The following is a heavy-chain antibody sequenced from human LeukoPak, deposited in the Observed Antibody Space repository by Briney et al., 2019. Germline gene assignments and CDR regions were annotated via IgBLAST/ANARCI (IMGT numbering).Heavy chain of an antibody. CDR2: MNPNSGNT. CDR1: GYTFTSYD. D-gene: IGHD4-17*01. V-gene: IGHV1-8*01. CDR3: ARGYYADYVNDY. J-gene: IGHJ4*02. Sequence: GASVKVSCNASGYTFTSYDINWVRQATGQGLEWMGWMNPNSGNTGYAQKFQGRVTMTRNTSISTAYMELSSLRSEDTAVYYCARGYYADYVNDYWGQGTLVTVSS.